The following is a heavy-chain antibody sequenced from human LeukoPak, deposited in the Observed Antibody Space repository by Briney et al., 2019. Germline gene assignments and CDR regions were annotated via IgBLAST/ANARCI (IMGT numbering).Heavy chain of an antibody. CDR1: CGSITCGGIY. Sequence: TLSLTCTVYCGSITCGGIYWNWIRRRPGKGLGWTGYNYHTGSTYYNPSLKSRVTMSVDTSKNQFSLNLSSVTAADTAVYYCARGTGIAAAGTYYYYYMDVWGKGTTVTVSS. CDR3: ARGTGIAAAGTYYYYYMDV. CDR2: NYHTGST. J-gene: IGHJ6*03. V-gene: IGHV4-31*03. D-gene: IGHD6-13*01.